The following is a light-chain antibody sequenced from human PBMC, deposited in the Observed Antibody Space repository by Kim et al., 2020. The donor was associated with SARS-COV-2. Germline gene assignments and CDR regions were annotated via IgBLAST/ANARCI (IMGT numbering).Light chain of an antibody. CDR3: QQTYSNPPIT. V-gene: IGKV1-39*01. J-gene: IGKJ4*01. Sequence: SVGDRVTITCRASQSIGSYVHWYQQRPGEAPKFLIYAASRLQSGVPSRFSGSGSGTHFTLTISSLQPEDFATYYCQQTYSNPPITFGGGTKVDIK. CDR2: AAS. CDR1: QSIGSY.